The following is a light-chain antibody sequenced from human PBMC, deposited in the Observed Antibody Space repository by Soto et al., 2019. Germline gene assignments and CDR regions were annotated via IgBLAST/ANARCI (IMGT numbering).Light chain of an antibody. CDR1: HSVASTY. CDR2: GAS. Sequence: EIVLTQSPGTLSLSPGEGATLSCRASHSVASTYLAWYQQKPGLAPRLIIYGASNRASGTPDRFSGGGSGTDFTLTISRLEPVDFAVYYCQQYGSSSFTFGQGTKLEIK. J-gene: IGKJ2*01. V-gene: IGKV3-20*01. CDR3: QQYGSSSFT.